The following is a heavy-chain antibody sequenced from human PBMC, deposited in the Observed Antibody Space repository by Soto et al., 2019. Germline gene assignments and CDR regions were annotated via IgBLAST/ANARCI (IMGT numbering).Heavy chain of an antibody. J-gene: IGHJ6*03. CDR3: AREGAGRYSYGLWYYYMDV. V-gene: IGHV1-8*01. CDR2: MNPNSGNT. CDR1: GYTFTSYD. Sequence: ASVKVSCKASGYTFTSYDINWVRQATGQGLEWMGWMNPNSGNTGYAQKFQGRVTMTRNTSISTAYMELSSLRSEDTAVYYCAREGAGRYSYGLWYYYMDVWGKGTTVTVSS. D-gene: IGHD5-18*01.